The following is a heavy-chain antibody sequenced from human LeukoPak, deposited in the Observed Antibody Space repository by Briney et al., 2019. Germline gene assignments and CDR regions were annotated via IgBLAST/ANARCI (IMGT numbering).Heavy chain of an antibody. CDR2: IRYDGSNK. CDR1: GFTFSIYD. J-gene: IGHJ4*02. V-gene: IGHV3-30*02. CDR3: AVVPFDY. D-gene: IGHD2-2*01. Sequence: PGGSLRLSCAASGFTFSIYDLSWVRQAPGKGLEWVAFIRYDGSNKYYADSVKGRFTISRVNSKNTLYLQMNSLRAEDTAVYYCAVVPFDYWGQGTLVTVSS.